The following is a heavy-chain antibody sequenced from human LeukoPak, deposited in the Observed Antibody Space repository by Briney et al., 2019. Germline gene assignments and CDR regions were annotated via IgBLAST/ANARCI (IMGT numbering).Heavy chain of an antibody. CDR1: GYTFTGYY. D-gene: IGHD1-26*01. CDR2: INPNSGGT. CDR3: ARDSSGSYISVYFN. Sequence: ASVKVSCKASGYTFTGYYMHWVRQAPGQGPEWMGWINPNSGGTNFAQKFQGRVTMTRDTSISTAYMDLSSLRSDDTAVYYCARDSSGSYISVYFNWGQGTLVTVSS. J-gene: IGHJ4*02. V-gene: IGHV1-2*02.